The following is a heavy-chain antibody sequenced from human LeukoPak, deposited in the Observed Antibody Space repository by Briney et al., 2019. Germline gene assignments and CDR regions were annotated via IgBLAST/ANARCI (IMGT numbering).Heavy chain of an antibody. CDR2: INAGNGNT. V-gene: IGHV1-3*01. Sequence: ASVKVSCKASGYTFTSYAMHWVRQAPGQRLEWMGWINAGNGNTKYSQKFQGRVTITRDTSASTAYMELSGLRSEDTAVYYCARDHWDIVATMGNYWGQGTLVTVSS. CDR3: ARDHWDIVATMGNY. D-gene: IGHD5-12*01. J-gene: IGHJ4*02. CDR1: GYTFTSYA.